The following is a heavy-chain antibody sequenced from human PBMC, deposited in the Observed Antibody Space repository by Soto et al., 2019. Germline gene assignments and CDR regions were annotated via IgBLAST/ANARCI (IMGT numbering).Heavy chain of an antibody. D-gene: IGHD6-19*01. CDR2: IYTSGST. V-gene: IGHV4-4*07. Sequence: PSETLSLTCTVYGGSISSYYWSWIRQPAGKGLEWIGRIYTSGSTNYNPSLKSRVTVSVGTSKNQFSLKLSSVTAADTAVYYCARDIAVAGFFDYWGQGTLVTVSS. CDR3: ARDIAVAGFFDY. CDR1: GGSISSYY. J-gene: IGHJ4*02.